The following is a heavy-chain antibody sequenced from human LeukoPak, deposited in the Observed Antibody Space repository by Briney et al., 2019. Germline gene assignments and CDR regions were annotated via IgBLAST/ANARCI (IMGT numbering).Heavy chain of an antibody. D-gene: IGHD1-1*01. CDR2: ISSSSSTI. V-gene: IGHV3-48*01. CDR1: GFTFGSYS. Sequence: GGSLRLSCAASGFTFGSYSMNWVRQAPGKGLEWVSYISSSSSTIYYADSVKGRFTISRDNAKNSLYLQMNSLRAEDTAVYYCAGQNDPGYWGQGTLVTVSS. CDR3: AGQNDPGY. J-gene: IGHJ4*02.